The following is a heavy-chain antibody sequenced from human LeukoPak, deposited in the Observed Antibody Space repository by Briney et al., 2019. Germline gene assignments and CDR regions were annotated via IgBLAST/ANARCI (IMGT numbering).Heavy chain of an antibody. CDR3: AGHHPRNTVDF. V-gene: IGHV4-59*08. CDR1: GGSISSYY. CDR2: ISDIGSI. J-gene: IGHJ4*02. Sequence: PSETLSLTCTVSGGSISSYYWSWIRQPPGKGLEWIAYISDIGSINYNPSLKSRVTISLDTSKNQFSLKLSSVTAADAAVYYCAGHHPRNTVDFWGQGTLVTVSS. D-gene: IGHD2/OR15-2a*01.